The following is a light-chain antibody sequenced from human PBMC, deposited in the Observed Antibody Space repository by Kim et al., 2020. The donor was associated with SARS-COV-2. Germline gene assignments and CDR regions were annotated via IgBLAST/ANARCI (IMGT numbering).Light chain of an antibody. V-gene: IGKV3-20*01. CDR3: QQYDSSPV. CDR1: QSIRSGY. CDR2: GAS. J-gene: IGKJ3*01. Sequence: ENVLTQSPGTLSLSPGERATLSCRASQSIRSGYLAWYQQKPGQAPRLLIYGASSRATGIPDRFSGSGSGTDFTLTISRLEPEEFAVYYCQQYDSSPVFGPGTKVDIK.